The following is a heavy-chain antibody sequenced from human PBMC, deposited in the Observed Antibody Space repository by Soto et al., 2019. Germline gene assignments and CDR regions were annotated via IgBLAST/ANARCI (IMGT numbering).Heavy chain of an antibody. Sequence: EVLLVDSGGGLVQPGGSLTLSCAASGFTFSDYWMTWVRQAPGKGLEWVANIKQDGSEKSYVDSVKGRFTISRDNARNSLFLQMDSLRDEDTAVYYCAIGGAIAGRWGYWGQGTRVTDSS. D-gene: IGHD3-10*01. CDR2: IKQDGSEK. V-gene: IGHV3-7*02. CDR1: GFTFSDYW. CDR3: AIGGAIAGRWGY. J-gene: IGHJ4*02.